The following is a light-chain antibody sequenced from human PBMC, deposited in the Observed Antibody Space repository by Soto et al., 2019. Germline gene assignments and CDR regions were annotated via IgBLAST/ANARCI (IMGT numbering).Light chain of an antibody. CDR1: QSVSNN. CDR2: AAS. J-gene: IGKJ5*01. CDR3: QQYNNWPPIT. V-gene: IGKV3-15*01. Sequence: EIVLTQSPGTLSLSPGERATLSCRASQSVSNNYLAWYQQKPGQAPRLLIFAASTRATGIPARFSGSGSGTEFTLTISSLQSEDFAVYYCQQYNNWPPITFGQGTRLEIK.